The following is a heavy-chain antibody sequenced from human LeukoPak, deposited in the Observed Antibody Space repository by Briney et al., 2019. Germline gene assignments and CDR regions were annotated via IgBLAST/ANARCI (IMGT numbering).Heavy chain of an antibody. CDR2: IYTSGST. CDR3: ARVSSSWNYGYYYYMDV. D-gene: IGHD1-7*01. J-gene: IGHJ6*03. Sequence: SETLSLTCTVSGGSISSYYWSWIRQPAGKGLEWIGHIYTSGSTNYNPSLKSRVTMSVDTSKNQFSLKLSSVTAADTAVYYCARVSSSWNYGYYYYMDVWGKGTTVTVSS. CDR1: GGSISSYY. V-gene: IGHV4-4*07.